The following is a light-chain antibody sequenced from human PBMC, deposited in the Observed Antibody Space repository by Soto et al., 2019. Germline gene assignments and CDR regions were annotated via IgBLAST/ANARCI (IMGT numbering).Light chain of an antibody. Sequence: IVLSQYPGTLSLSPGERATLSCRASQSISSSYLAWYQQKPGQAPRLLSYDASNRATGIPARFSGSGSGTDFTLTISSLEPEDFAVYYCQQRSNWPLTFGQGTRLEIK. J-gene: IGKJ5*01. CDR2: DAS. V-gene: IGKV3D-20*02. CDR1: QSISSSY. CDR3: QQRSNWPLT.